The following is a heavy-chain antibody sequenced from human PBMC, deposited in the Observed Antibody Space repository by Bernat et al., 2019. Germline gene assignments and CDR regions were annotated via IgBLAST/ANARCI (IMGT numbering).Heavy chain of an antibody. Sequence: QVQLQQWGAGLLKPSETLSLTCTVYGGSFRGYYWSWIRQPPAKGLEWIGEITHSGSTNYNPSLKSRVTISVDTSKNQFSLKLSSVTAAETAVDYCARAATPEQQRGVIDYWGQGTLVTVSS. CDR1: GGSFRGYY. J-gene: IGHJ4*02. V-gene: IGHV4-34*01. CDR3: ARAATPEQQRGVIDY. CDR2: ITHSGST. D-gene: IGHD6-13*01.